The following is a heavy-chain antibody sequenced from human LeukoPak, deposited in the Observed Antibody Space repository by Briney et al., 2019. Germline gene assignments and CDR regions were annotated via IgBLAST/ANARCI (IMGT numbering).Heavy chain of an antibody. V-gene: IGHV3-23*01. CDR3: AKQLGYCSDGSCYFPY. J-gene: IGHJ4*02. D-gene: IGHD2-15*01. Sequence: GGSRRPSCAASGFTFSSSARSWVRQAQGRGWEWVPLISNNGGYTYYADSVQGRFTISRDNSKSTLCLQMNSLRAEDTAVYYCAKQLGYCSDGSCYFPYWGQGTLVTVSS. CDR2: ISNNGGYT. CDR1: GFTFSSSA.